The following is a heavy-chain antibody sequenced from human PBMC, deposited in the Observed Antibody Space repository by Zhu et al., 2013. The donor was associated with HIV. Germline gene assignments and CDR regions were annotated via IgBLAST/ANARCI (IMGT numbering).Heavy chain of an antibody. V-gene: IGHV1-2*02. CDR2: INPYSGAT. Sequence: QVQLVHSGAEVKKPGASVKVSCKASGYTFTDFYLHWVRQAPGQGLEWMGWINPYSGATNYAPKFQGRITMTGDTSISAAYMELTSLRSDDTAVYSVTRGGRPVVPNLLTLPSWGQGNPGHR. J-gene: IGHJ4*02. CDR3: TRGGRPVVPNLLTLPS. D-gene: IGHD2-2*01. CDR1: GYTFTDFY.